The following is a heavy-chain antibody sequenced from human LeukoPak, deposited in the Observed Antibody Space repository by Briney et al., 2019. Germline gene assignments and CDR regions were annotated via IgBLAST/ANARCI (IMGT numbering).Heavy chain of an antibody. Sequence: PGGSLRLSCAASGFKFDDYGMSWVRQAPGKGLEWVCDINWNGAWTGYADSVKGRFTISRDNAKNSLYLQMNSLRAGVTALYYCAGYYYDSSRGFDLWGQGTLVTVSA. CDR3: AGYYYDSSRGFDL. CDR1: GFKFDDYG. D-gene: IGHD3-22*01. CDR2: INWNGAWT. V-gene: IGHV3-20*04. J-gene: IGHJ5*02.